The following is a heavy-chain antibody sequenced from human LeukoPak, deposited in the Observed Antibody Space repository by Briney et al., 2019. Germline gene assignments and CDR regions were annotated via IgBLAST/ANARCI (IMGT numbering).Heavy chain of an antibody. D-gene: IGHD2-8*01. CDR1: GGSISSGSYY. J-gene: IGHJ6*02. V-gene: IGHV4-61*02. Sequence: SETLSLTCTVSGGSISSGSYYWSWIRQPAGKGLEWIGRIYTSGSTNYNPSLKSRVTISVDTSKNQFSLKLSSVTAADTAVYYCAGNVSGMDVWGQGTTVTVSS. CDR3: AGNVSGMDV. CDR2: IYTSGST.